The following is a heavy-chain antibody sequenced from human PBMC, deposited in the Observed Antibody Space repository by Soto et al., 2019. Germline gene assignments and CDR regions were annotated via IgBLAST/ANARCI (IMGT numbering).Heavy chain of an antibody. Sequence: ASVKVSCKASGYTFTSYDINWVRQATGQGLERMGWMNPNSGNTGYAQKFQGRVTMTRNTSISTAYMELSSLRSEDTAVYYCAVARVFTYYDILTGYYRENYMDVWGKGTTVTVSS. V-gene: IGHV1-8*01. CDR2: MNPNSGNT. D-gene: IGHD3-9*01. J-gene: IGHJ6*03. CDR3: AVARVFTYYDILTGYYRENYMDV. CDR1: GYTFTSYD.